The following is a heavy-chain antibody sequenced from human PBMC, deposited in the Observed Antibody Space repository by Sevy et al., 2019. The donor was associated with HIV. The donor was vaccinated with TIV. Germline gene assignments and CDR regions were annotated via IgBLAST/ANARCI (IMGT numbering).Heavy chain of an antibody. V-gene: IGHV1-2*02. J-gene: IGHJ4*02. D-gene: IGHD1-20*01. CDR2: INPNSGGT. CDR1: GYTFTDYY. CDR3: ARTVYIRDFYFDY. Sequence: ASVKVSCKASGYTFTDYYIHWVRQAPGQVLEWMGWINPNSGGTNYAQKFQGRVTMTRDTSISTAYMELSRLRSDDTAVYYCARTVYIRDFYFDYWGQGTLVTVSS.